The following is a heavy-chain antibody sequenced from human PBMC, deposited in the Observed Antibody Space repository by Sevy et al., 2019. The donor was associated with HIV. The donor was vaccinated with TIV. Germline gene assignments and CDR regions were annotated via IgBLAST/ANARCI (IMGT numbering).Heavy chain of an antibody. CDR3: ARSLYYYDSSGYLDGMDV. J-gene: IGHJ6*02. CDR2: ISSSGSTI. V-gene: IGHV3-48*03. D-gene: IGHD3-22*01. Sequence: GGSLRLSCAASGFTFSSYEMNWVRQAPGKGLEWVSYISSSGSTIYYADSVKGRFTISRDNAKSSLYLQMNSLRAEDTAVYYCARSLYYYDSSGYLDGMDVWGQGTTVTVSS. CDR1: GFTFSSYE.